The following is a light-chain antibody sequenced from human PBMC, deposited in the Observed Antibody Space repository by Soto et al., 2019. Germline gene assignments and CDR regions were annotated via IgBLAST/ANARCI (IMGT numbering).Light chain of an antibody. J-gene: IGLJ2*01. CDR1: SGTVSTTYN. CDR3: ALYMGRGISV. Sequence: QTVVTQEPSFSVSPGGTVTLTCGLTSGTVSTTYNPSWYQQTPGQSPRTLIYNTNTRSSGVPDRFSGSILGNKAALTITGAQADDESEYYCALYMGRGISVFGGGTKLTVL. V-gene: IGLV8-61*01. CDR2: NTN.